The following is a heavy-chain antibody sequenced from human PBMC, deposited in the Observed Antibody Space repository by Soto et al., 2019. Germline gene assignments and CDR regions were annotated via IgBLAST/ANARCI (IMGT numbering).Heavy chain of an antibody. CDR1: GHPFTHYH. J-gene: IGHJ4*02. CDR3: ARAPGSGYPDY. Sequence: GASVKVSCKASGHPFTHYHISWVRQAPGQGLEWMAIMNPSFGNTTYPRKFQGRVTMTRDTSTRTVYMELSSLRSEDTAVYYCARAPGSGYPDYWGQGTLVTVSS. V-gene: IGHV1-46*01. CDR2: MNPSFGNT. D-gene: IGHD5-12*01.